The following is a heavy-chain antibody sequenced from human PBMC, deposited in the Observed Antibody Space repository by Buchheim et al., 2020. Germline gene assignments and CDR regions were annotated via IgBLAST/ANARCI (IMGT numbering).Heavy chain of an antibody. CDR1: GDSISAYY. D-gene: IGHD6-19*01. J-gene: IGHJ6*02. CDR3: ARGGYSSAGGMDV. CDR2: ISASGTT. V-gene: IGHV4-4*07. Sequence: QVQLQESGPGLVKPSETLSLTCSISGDSISAYYWSWIRQPAGKGLEWIGRISASGTTSYNPSLKSRVTMSVDTSTNQLSLKLSSVTAADTAVYYCARGGYSSAGGMDVWGQGTT.